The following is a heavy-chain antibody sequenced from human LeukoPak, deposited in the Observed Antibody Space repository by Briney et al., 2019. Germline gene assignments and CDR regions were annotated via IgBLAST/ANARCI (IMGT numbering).Heavy chain of an antibody. D-gene: IGHD6-13*01. V-gene: IGHV3-30*18. CDR1: GFTFSSYG. CDR2: ISYDGSNR. Sequence: PGRSLRLSCAASGFTFSSYGMHWVRQAPGKGLEWVAVISYDGSNRYYADSVKGRFTISRDNSKNTLYLQMNSLRAEDTAVYYCAKDQEYSSSWQYYFDYWGQGTLVTVSS. J-gene: IGHJ4*02. CDR3: AKDQEYSSSWQYYFDY.